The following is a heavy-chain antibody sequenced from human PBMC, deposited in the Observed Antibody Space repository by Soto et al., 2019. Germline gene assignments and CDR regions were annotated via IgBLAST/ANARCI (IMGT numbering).Heavy chain of an antibody. CDR2: ISYDGSNK. CDR1: GFAFSSYA. V-gene: IGHV3-30-3*01. Sequence: HPGGSLRLSCAASGFAFSSYAMHWVRQAPGKGLEWVAVISYDGSNKYYADSVKGRFTISRDNSKNTLYLQMNSLRAEDTAVYYCARDLGDLLFWRDAIEYYFDYWGQRTLVTVSS. D-gene: IGHD1-26*01. CDR3: ARDLGDLLFWRDAIEYYFDY. J-gene: IGHJ4*02.